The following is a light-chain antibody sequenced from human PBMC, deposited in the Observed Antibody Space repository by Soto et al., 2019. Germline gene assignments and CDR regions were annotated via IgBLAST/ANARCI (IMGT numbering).Light chain of an antibody. CDR1: QSVGSTY. CDR3: QQYGDSPWT. J-gene: IGKJ1*01. V-gene: IGKV3-20*01. CDR2: GAS. Sequence: ELVLTQSPGTLSLTPGERATLSCRASQSVGSTYLAWYQRKPGQAPRLLIYGASSRATGIPDRFSGSASGTDFTLTISRLEPEDFAVYYCQQYGDSPWTFGQGTKVDIK.